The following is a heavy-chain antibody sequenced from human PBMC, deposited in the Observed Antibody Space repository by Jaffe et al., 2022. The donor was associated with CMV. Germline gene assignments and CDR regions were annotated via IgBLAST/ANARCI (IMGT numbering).Heavy chain of an antibody. V-gene: IGHV3-11*06. J-gene: IGHJ4*02. CDR1: GFTFSDYY. CDR3: ARTGENDYGDIYFDY. Sequence: QVQLVESGGGLVKPGGSLRLSCAASGFTFSDYYMSWIRQAPGKGLEWVSYISSSSSYTNYADSVKGRFTISRDNAKNSLYLQMNSLRAEDTAVYYCARTGENDYGDIYFDYWGQGTLVTVSS. CDR2: ISSSSSYT. D-gene: IGHD4-17*01.